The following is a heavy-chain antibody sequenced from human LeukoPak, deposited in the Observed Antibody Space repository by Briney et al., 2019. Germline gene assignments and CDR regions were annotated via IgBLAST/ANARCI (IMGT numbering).Heavy chain of an antibody. CDR3: ARERVEGNGAGSYYHYGMDV. D-gene: IGHD3-10*01. Sequence: SETLSLTCTVSGGSISTSTYYWGWIRQPPGKGLEWLGSISYSGSTYNNPSLKSRVTISVDKSKNQFSLKLSSVTAADKAVYYCARERVEGNGAGSYYHYGMDVWGQGTTVTVSS. V-gene: IGHV4-39*07. CDR2: ISYSGST. CDR1: GGSISTSTYY. J-gene: IGHJ6*02.